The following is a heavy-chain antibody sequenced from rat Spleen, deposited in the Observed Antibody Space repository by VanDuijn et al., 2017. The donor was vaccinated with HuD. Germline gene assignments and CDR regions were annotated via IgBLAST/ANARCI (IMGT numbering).Heavy chain of an antibody. CDR1: GFSLMDYS. D-gene: IGHD4-2*01. Sequence: VQLKESGPGLVQPSQTLSLTCTVSGFSLMDYSVHWVRQPPGKGLEWMGVIWIGGNTAYNSLLKSRLSISSDTSKSQVFLKMNSLQTEDTATYYCARDRTGPFDYWGQGVMVTVSS. J-gene: IGHJ2*01. CDR2: IWIGGNT. V-gene: IGHV2S63*01. CDR3: ARDRTGPFDY.